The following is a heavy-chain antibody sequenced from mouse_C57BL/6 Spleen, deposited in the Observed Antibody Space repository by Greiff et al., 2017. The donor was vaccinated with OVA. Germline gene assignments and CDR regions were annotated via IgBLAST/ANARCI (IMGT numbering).Heavy chain of an antibody. CDR2: IDPSDSET. Sequence: VQLQQPGAELVRPGSSVKLSCKASGYTFTSYWMHWVKQRPIQGLEWIGNIDPSDSETHYNQKFKDKATLTVDKSSSTAYMQLSSLTSEDSAVYYCASDGLDDYFAYWGQGTLVTVSA. J-gene: IGHJ3*01. CDR3: ASDGLDDYFAY. V-gene: IGHV1-52*01. CDR1: GYTFTSYW. D-gene: IGHD2-4*01.